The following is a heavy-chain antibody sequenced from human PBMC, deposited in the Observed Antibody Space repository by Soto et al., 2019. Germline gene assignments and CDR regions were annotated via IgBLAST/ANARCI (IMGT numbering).Heavy chain of an antibody. V-gene: IGHV4-59*01. D-gene: IGHD3-16*02. J-gene: IGHJ2*01. CDR2: IYYSGST. CDR1: GGSISSYY. CDR3: ARVPISGGDYIWGSYRYNWYFDL. Sequence: QVQLQESGPGLVKPSETLSLTCTVSGGSISSYYWSWIRQPPGKGLEWIGYIYYSGSTDYNPSLKSRVTISVDTSKNQFSLKLSSVTAADTAVYCCARVPISGGDYIWGSYRYNWYFDLWGRGTLVTVSS.